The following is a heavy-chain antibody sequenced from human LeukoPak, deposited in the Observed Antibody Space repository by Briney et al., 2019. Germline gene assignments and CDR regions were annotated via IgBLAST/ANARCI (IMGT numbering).Heavy chain of an antibody. Sequence: PSETLSLTCTVSGGSISSYYWSWIRQPPGKGLEWVGYIYYSGSTNYNPSLKSRVTISVDTSKNQFSLRLSSVTAADTAVYYCGRGGGETYCSGGSCYEGGYFDYWGQGTLVTVSS. J-gene: IGHJ4*02. CDR3: GRGGGETYCSGGSCYEGGYFDY. CDR2: IYYSGST. V-gene: IGHV4-59*01. D-gene: IGHD2-15*01. CDR1: GGSISSYY.